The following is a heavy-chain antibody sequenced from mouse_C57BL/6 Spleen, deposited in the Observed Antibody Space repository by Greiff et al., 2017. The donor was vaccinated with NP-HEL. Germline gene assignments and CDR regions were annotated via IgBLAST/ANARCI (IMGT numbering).Heavy chain of an antibody. CDR3: TRKDYGSLYAMDY. V-gene: IGHV1-5*01. CDR1: GYTFTSYW. J-gene: IGHJ4*01. Sequence: VQLQQSGTVLARPGASVKMSCKTSGYTFTSYWMHWVKQRPGQGLEWIGDIYPGTSDTSYNQKFKGKAKLTAVTSASTAYMELSSLTNEDSAVYYCTRKDYGSLYAMDYWGQGTSVTVSS. CDR2: IYPGTSDT. D-gene: IGHD1-1*01.